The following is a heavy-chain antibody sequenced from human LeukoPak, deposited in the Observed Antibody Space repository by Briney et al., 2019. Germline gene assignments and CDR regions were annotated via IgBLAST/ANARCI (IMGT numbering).Heavy chain of an antibody. V-gene: IGHV1-69*05. J-gene: IGHJ5*02. CDR2: IIPIFGTA. D-gene: IGHD4-17*01. Sequence: SVKVSCKASGGTFSSYAISWVRQAPGQGLEWMGGIIPIFGTANYAQKFQGRVTITTDESTSTVYLELTSLTSDDTAVYYWARDVHGDYGSGWFDPWGQGTLVSVSS. CDR3: ARDVHGDYGSGWFDP. CDR1: GGTFSSYA.